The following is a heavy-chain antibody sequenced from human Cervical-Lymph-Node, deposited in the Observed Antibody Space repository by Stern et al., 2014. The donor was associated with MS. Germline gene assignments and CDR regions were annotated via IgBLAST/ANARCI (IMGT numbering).Heavy chain of an antibody. Sequence: VQLVESGPGLVKPSQTLSLTCTVSGGSISSGNYYWSWIRQPAGEGLEWIGRIYSRGSTQYNPPLKSRVNISADTSTNQSSLRLSSVTAADTAVYYCARGNYDVLTDNGGHGFDIWGQGTMVTVSS. CDR2: IYSRGST. D-gene: IGHD3-9*01. CDR3: ARGNYDVLTDNGGHGFDI. V-gene: IGHV4-61*02. CDR1: GGSISSGNYY. J-gene: IGHJ3*02.